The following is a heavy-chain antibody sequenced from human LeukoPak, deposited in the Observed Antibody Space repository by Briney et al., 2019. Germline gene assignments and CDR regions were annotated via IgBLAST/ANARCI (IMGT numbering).Heavy chain of an antibody. D-gene: IGHD2-21*02. CDR2: IRSKVSGGTT. CDR3: TRGVVVTAIRKVDY. J-gene: IGHJ4*02. Sequence: PGGSLRLSCAASEFTFSSYSMNWVRRAPGKGLEWVAFIRSKVSGGTTEYAASVKGRFTISRDDSKSIVYLQMNSLRTEDTAVYYCTRGVVVTAIRKVDYWGQGTLVTVSS. CDR1: EFTFSSYS. V-gene: IGHV3-49*04.